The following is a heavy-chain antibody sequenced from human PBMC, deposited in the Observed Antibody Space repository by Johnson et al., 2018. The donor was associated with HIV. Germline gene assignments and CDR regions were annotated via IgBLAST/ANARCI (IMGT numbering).Heavy chain of an antibody. Sequence: QVQLVESGGGVVQPGRSLRLSCTSAFSFSGYAMHWVRQAPGKGLEWVAVVSYDASNKYYADSVKGRFTISRDNSKNTLYLQMNSLRAEDTAVFYGAEDAYCSGGRCYGFGAFDIWGQGTMVTVSS. V-gene: IGHV3-30*04. CDR3: AEDAYCSGGRCYGFGAFDI. CDR1: AFSFSGYA. J-gene: IGHJ3*02. D-gene: IGHD2-15*01. CDR2: VSYDASNK.